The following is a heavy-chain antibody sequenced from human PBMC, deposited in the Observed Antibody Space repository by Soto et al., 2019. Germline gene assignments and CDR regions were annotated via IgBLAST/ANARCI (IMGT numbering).Heavy chain of an antibody. CDR2: IIPIFGKA. D-gene: IGHD3-22*01. J-gene: IGHJ4*02. CDR1: VGTFXXXX. Sequence: ASVKVSCKASVGTFXXXXXXXXXQAPGQGLEWMGGIIPIFGKANYAQKFQGRVTITADESTSTAYMELSSLRSEDTAVYYCARAYSSGPNLNWGQGTLVTSPQ. V-gene: IGHV1-69*13. CDR3: ARAYSSGPNLN.